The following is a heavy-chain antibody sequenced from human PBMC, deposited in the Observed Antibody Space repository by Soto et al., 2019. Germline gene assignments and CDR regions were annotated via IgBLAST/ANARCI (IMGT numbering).Heavy chain of an antibody. D-gene: IGHD3-22*01. Sequence: ASVEVSCKASGYTFASSGIRWVRQAPGQGLEWMGWISAYNGNTNYAQKLQGRVTMTTDTSTSTAYMELRSLRSDDTAVYYCARDLPRYYDSSGPYYFDYWGQGTLVTVSS. J-gene: IGHJ4*02. CDR2: ISAYNGNT. V-gene: IGHV1-18*01. CDR3: ARDLPRYYDSSGPYYFDY. CDR1: GYTFASSG.